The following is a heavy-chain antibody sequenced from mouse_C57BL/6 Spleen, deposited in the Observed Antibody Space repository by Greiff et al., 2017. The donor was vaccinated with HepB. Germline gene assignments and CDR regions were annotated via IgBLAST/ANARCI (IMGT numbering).Heavy chain of an antibody. J-gene: IGHJ2*01. D-gene: IGHD1-1*01. Sequence: EVQGVESGGGLVKPGGSLKLSCAASGFTFSDYGMHWVRQAPEKGLEWVAYISSGSSTIYYADTVKGRFTISRDNAKNTLFLQMTSLRSEDTAMYYCARPPFTTVVAPFDYWGQGTTLTVSS. CDR2: ISSGSSTI. CDR3: ARPPFTTVVAPFDY. V-gene: IGHV5-17*01. CDR1: GFTFSDYG.